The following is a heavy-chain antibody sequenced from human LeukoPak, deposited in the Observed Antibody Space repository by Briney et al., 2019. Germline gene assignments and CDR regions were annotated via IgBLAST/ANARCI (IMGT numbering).Heavy chain of an antibody. V-gene: IGHV1-46*01. CDR3: AREGYDSSGYYQGGY. CDR1: GYTFTSYG. Sequence: ASVKVSCKASGYTFTSYGISWVRQAPGQGLEWMGIINPSGGSTSYAQKFQGRVTMTRDTSTSTVYMELSSLRSEDTAVYYCAREGYDSSGYYQGGYWGQGTLVTVSS. J-gene: IGHJ4*02. CDR2: INPSGGST. D-gene: IGHD3-22*01.